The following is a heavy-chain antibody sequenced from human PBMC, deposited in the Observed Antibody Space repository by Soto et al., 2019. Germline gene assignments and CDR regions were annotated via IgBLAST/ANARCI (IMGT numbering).Heavy chain of an antibody. J-gene: IGHJ6*03. CDR1: GFTFSSYA. CDR3: AKDGRSRSWYPTDIYYYHMDV. D-gene: IGHD6-13*01. CDR2: ISGSGGST. Sequence: EVQLLESGGGLVQPGGSLRLSCAASGFTFSSYAMSWVRQAPGKGLEWVSAISGSGGSTYYADSVKGRFTISRDNSKTTMYRQMNSLRAEDTAVYCSAKDGRSRSWYPTDIYYYHMDVWGKGTPVTVSS. V-gene: IGHV3-23*01.